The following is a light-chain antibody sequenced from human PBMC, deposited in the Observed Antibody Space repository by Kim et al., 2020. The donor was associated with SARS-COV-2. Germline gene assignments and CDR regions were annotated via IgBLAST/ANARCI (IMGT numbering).Light chain of an antibody. V-gene: IGLV2-18*02. J-gene: IGLJ3*02. Sequence: GQSVTISCTGTSSDIGSYNRVSWYQQPPGTAPKLMIYEVNTRPSGVPDRFSGSKSGNTASLTISGLQAEDEAHYYCSSYTTNNTWVFGGGTQLTVL. CDR2: EVN. CDR1: SSDIGSYNR. CDR3: SSYTTNNTWV.